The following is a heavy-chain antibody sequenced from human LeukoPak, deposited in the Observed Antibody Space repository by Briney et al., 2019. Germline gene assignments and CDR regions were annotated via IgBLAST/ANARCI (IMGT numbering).Heavy chain of an antibody. Sequence: GETLQISCKGSGYSFTTYWIGWLLQMPGKGGEGMGIIYPADCDTRYSPSFQGRVTISADKSISTSSLQLSSLTASDTAVYYCARHKDSYWDYFDYSGQGTLVTVSS. J-gene: IGHJ4*02. D-gene: IGHD2-8*02. CDR3: ARHKDSYWDYFDY. CDR2: IYPADCDT. V-gene: IGHV5-51*01. CDR1: GYSFTTYW.